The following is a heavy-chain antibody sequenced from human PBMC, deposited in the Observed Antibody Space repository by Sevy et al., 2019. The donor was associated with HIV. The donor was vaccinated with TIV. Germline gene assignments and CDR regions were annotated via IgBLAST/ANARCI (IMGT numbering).Heavy chain of an antibody. J-gene: IGHJ5*02. CDR3: ARSPISVAGTPSSGRFDP. CDR1: GFTFSSYA. D-gene: IGHD6-19*01. V-gene: IGHV3-23*01. CDR2: ISGSGGST. Sequence: QLGGSLRLSCAASGFTFSSYAMSWVRQAPGKGLEWVSAISGSGGSTYYADSVKGRFTISRDNSKNTLYLQMNSLRAEDTAVYYCARSPISVAGTPSSGRFDPWGQGTLVTVSS.